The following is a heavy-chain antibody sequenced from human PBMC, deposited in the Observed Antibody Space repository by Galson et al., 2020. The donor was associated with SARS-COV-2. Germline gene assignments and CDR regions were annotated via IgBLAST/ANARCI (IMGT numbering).Heavy chain of an antibody. CDR1: GFIFSNAR. D-gene: IGHD3-22*01. J-gene: IGHJ3*02. CDR2: FKSKSDDETT. CDR3: ATHGPTKHDGSGYHFHDAFDI. Sequence: GESLKISCAASGFIFSNARMSWVRQAPGKGLEWVGRFKSKSDDETTDYAAPVKGRFTISRDDSKNTVYLQMSSLRTEDTAVYFCATHGPTKHDGSGYHFHDAFDIWGQGTMVTVSS. V-gene: IGHV3-15*01.